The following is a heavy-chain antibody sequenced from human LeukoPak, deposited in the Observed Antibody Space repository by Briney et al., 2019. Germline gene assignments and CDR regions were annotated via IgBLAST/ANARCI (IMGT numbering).Heavy chain of an antibody. Sequence: PSETLSLTCTVSGGSIRSGGYYWSWIRQHPGKGLEWIGYIYYSGSTYYNPSLKSRVTISVDTSKNQFSLKLSSVAAADTAVYYCARFPPITMVRGVFNAFDIWGQGTMVTVSS. CDR2: IYYSGST. D-gene: IGHD3-10*01. CDR1: GGSIRSGGYY. V-gene: IGHV4-31*03. J-gene: IGHJ3*02. CDR3: ARFPPITMVRGVFNAFDI.